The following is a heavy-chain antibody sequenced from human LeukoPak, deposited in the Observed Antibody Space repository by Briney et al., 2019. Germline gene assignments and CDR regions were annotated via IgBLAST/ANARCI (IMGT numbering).Heavy chain of an antibody. V-gene: IGHV1-69*04. J-gene: IGHJ4*02. Sequence: ASVKVSCKASGGTFSSYAISWVRQAPGQGLEWMGRIIPILGIANYAQKFQGRVTITADKSTSTAYMELSSLRSEDTAVYYCARDPGHFSGSWLDYWGQGTLVTVSS. CDR3: ARDPGHFSGSWLDY. D-gene: IGHD1-26*01. CDR1: GGTFSSYA. CDR2: IIPILGIA.